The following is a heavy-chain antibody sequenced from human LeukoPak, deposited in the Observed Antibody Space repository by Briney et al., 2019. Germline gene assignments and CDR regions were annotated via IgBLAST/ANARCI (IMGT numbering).Heavy chain of an antibody. J-gene: IGHJ6*03. D-gene: IGHD2-2*01. V-gene: IGHV4-61*02. CDR2: IYTSGST. Sequence: PSETLSLTCTVSGGSISSGSYYWSWIRQPAGKGLEWIGRIYTSGSTNYNPSLMSRVTISVDTSKNQFSLKLSSVTAADTAVYYCARLGYCSSTSCSDYYYYYYMDVWGKGTTVTVSS. CDR1: GGSISSGSYY. CDR3: ARLGYCSSTSCSDYYYYYYMDV.